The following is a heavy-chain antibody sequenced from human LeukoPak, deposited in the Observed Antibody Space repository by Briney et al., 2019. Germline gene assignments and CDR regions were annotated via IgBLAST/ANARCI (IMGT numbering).Heavy chain of an antibody. Sequence: GGSLRLSCAASGFTFSRSGMHWVRQAPGKGLEWVTVISYGGSKKDYADSVKGRFTISRDNSKNTLYLQMNSLRAEDTAVYYCAKDKSSTWSFDYWGQGTLVTVS. J-gene: IGHJ4*02. V-gene: IGHV3-30*18. CDR2: ISYGGSKK. CDR1: GFTFSRSG. D-gene: IGHD6-13*01. CDR3: AKDKSSTWSFDY.